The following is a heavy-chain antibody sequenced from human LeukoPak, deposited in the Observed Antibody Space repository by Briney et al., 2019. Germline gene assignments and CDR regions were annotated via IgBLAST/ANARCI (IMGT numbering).Heavy chain of an antibody. J-gene: IGHJ3*02. V-gene: IGHV2-70*04. D-gene: IGHD2-2*01. CDR1: GFSLSTPGMR. CDR3: AITGVPADPGGFDI. CDR2: TDWDDDK. Sequence: SGPALVKPTQTLTLTCTFAGFSLSTPGMRASWIRQPPGKALEWLARTDWDDDKFYTTSLKTRLTISKDTSRNQVVLTMTNMAPVDTATYYCAITGVPADPGGFDIWGQGTMVTVSS.